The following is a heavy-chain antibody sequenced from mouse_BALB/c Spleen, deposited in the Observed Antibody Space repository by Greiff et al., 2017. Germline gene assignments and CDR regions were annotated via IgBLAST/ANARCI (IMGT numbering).Heavy chain of an antibody. Sequence: ESGPGLVKPSQSLSLTCTVTGYSITSDYAWNWIRQFPGNKLEWMGYISYSGSTSYNPSLKSRISITRDTSKNQFFLQLNSVTTEDTATYYCARSNSWFAYWGQGTLVTVSA. CDR3: ARSNSWFAY. J-gene: IGHJ3*01. CDR1: GYSITSDYA. CDR2: ISYSGST. V-gene: IGHV3-2*02.